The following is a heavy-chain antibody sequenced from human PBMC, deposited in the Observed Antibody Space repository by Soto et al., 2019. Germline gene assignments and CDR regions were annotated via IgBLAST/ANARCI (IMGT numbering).Heavy chain of an antibody. D-gene: IGHD3-22*01. V-gene: IGHV1-69*13. CDR2: IMPVFGRP. CDR3: ARQFDYDTSGYYYAY. J-gene: IGHJ4*02. CDR1: TVTFPRNT. Sequence: SVQVSCEASTVTFPRNTLLLVRQAPGQGLEWMGGIMPVFGRPNYAQKFQGRVTITADEYTRTAYMELSRLKSDDTAVYYCARQFDYDTSGYYYAYWGQGKQVT.